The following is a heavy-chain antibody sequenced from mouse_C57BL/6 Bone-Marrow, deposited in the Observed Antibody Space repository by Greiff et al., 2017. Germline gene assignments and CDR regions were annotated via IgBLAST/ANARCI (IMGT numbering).Heavy chain of an antibody. Sequence: VQLQQSGAELVKPGASVKMSCKASGYAFSSYWMNWVKQRPGKGLEWIGQIDPGDGDTNYNGKFKGKATLTADKSSSTAYMQLRILTSEDSAVYFYASAMNCDAWFSFWSQGPVVTVSA. D-gene: IGHD4-1*01. CDR1: GYAFSSYW. J-gene: IGHJ3*01. CDR2: IDPGDGDT. V-gene: IGHV1-80*01. CDR3: ASAMNCDAWFSF.